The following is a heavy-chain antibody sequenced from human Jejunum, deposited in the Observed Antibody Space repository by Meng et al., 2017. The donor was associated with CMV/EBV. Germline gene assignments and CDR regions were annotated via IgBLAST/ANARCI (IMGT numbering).Heavy chain of an antibody. CDR3: AKDSPILTV. CDR1: GFTLSSYG. Sequence: EVQLLESGGGWVQPGGSLRLSCTASGFTLSSYGMSWVRQAPGKGLEWVSAISDSGDSTYYADSVKGRFTISRDNSKNTLYLQMNSLRAEDTAVYYCAKDSPILTVWGQGTLVTVSS. V-gene: IGHV3-23*01. J-gene: IGHJ4*02. D-gene: IGHD3-9*01. CDR2: ISDSGDST.